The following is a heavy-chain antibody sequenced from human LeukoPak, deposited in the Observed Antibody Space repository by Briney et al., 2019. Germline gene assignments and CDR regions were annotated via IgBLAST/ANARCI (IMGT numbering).Heavy chain of an antibody. CDR1: GGSFSGYY. CDR3: ARASRKSTMIVVVSNGWFDP. CDR2: INHSGST. Sequence: SETLSLTCAVYGGSFSGYYWSWIRQPPGKGLEWIGEINHSGSTNYNPSLKSRVTISVDTSKNQFSLELSSVTAADTAVYYCARASRKSTMIVVVSNGWFDPWGQGTLVTVSS. D-gene: IGHD3-22*01. J-gene: IGHJ5*02. V-gene: IGHV4-34*01.